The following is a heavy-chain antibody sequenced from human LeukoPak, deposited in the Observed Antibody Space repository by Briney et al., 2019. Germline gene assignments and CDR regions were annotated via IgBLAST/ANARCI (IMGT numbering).Heavy chain of an antibody. D-gene: IGHD1-26*01. CDR3: ARGFIVGATTLEFDY. Sequence: ASVKVSCKASGGTFSSYAISWVRQAPGQGLEWMGGIIPIFGTANCAQKFQGRVTITTDESTSTAYMELSSLRSEDTAVYYCARGFIVGATTLEFDYWGQGTLVTVSS. J-gene: IGHJ4*02. CDR2: IIPIFGTA. CDR1: GGTFSSYA. V-gene: IGHV1-69*05.